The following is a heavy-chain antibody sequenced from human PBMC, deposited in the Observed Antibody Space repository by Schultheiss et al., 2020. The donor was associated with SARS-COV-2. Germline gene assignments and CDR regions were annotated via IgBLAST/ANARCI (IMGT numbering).Heavy chain of an antibody. CDR1: GFTFSSYA. D-gene: IGHD6-19*01. CDR3: ARVGRIAVSDAFDI. Sequence: GESLKISCAASGFTFSSYAMHWVRQAPGKGLEWVAVISYDGSNKYYADSVKGRFTISRDNAKNSLYLQMNSLRAEDTAVYYCARVGRIAVSDAFDIWGQGTMVTVSS. CDR2: ISYDGSNK. J-gene: IGHJ3*02. V-gene: IGHV3-30*07.